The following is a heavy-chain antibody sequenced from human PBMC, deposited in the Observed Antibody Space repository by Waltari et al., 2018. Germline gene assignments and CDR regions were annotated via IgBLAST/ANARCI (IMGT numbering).Heavy chain of an antibody. J-gene: IGHJ3*02. V-gene: IGHV1-69*12. D-gene: IGHD7-27*01. Sequence: QVQLVQSGAEVKKPGSSVKVSCKASGDSFSRYTITWVRQAPGQGPEWMGGFIPFFGTANYARKFQGRVTITADESTSTAHMELNSLRSDDTAVYYCAKEGSGDRSFDIWGQGTMVTVSS. CDR1: GDSFSRYT. CDR3: AKEGSGDRSFDI. CDR2: FIPFFGTA.